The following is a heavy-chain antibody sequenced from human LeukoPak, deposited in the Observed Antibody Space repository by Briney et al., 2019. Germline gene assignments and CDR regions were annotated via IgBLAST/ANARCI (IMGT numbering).Heavy chain of an antibody. CDR2: IKQDGSDK. CDR1: GFTFTTYW. V-gene: IGHV3-7*01. CDR3: AKDHYYDSSNYYYGRPNLFDY. D-gene: IGHD3-22*01. J-gene: IGHJ4*02. Sequence: GGSLRLSCAASGFTFTTYWMTWVRQAPGRGLEWVANIKQDGSDKYYVDSVKGRFTISRDNARKSVYLQMNSLRAEDTAVYYCAKDHYYDSSNYYYGRPNLFDYWGQGTLVTVSS.